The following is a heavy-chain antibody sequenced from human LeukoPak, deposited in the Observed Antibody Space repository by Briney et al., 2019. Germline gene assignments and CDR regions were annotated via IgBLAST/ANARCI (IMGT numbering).Heavy chain of an antibody. V-gene: IGHV3-7*01. Sequence: GGSLRLSCAASGFTFRRYWMHWVRQAPGKGLEWVANIKQDGSEKYYVDSVRGRFFISRDNAKNSVYLQMNSLRVEDTAVYYCARERPTPITIFGVVARDYYYHYYMDVWGKGTTVTVSS. CDR3: ARERPTPITIFGVVARDYYYHYYMDV. J-gene: IGHJ6*03. D-gene: IGHD3-3*01. CDR1: GFTFRRYW. CDR2: IKQDGSEK.